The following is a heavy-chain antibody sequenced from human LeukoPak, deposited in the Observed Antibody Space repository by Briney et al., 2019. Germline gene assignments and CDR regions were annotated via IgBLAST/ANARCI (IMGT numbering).Heavy chain of an antibody. CDR1: GFGFTSHG. V-gene: IGHV3-30*02. Sequence: GGSLRLSCAASGFGFTSHGMNWVRQTPGKGLEWEAFIRSDGSNKYYADSVKGRFIVSRDNSKNTLYLQMNSLRAEDTAVYYCAKDLRRTTVTNFDYWGQGTLVTVSS. J-gene: IGHJ4*02. CDR3: AKDLRRTTVTNFDY. D-gene: IGHD4-17*01. CDR2: IRSDGSNK.